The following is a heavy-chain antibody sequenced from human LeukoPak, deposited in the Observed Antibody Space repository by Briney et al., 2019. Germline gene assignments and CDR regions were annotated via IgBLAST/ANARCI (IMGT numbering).Heavy chain of an antibody. CDR1: GFSFSNFW. V-gene: IGHV3-20*04. Sequence: GGSLRLSCAASGFSFSNFWMGWVRQAPGKGLEWVSGLNWNGASTGYADSVKGRFTISRDNAKNSLYLQMNSLRAEDTAVYYCARGEYGSGSYHIDYWGQGTLVTVSS. CDR3: ARGEYGSGSYHIDY. J-gene: IGHJ4*02. D-gene: IGHD3-10*01. CDR2: LNWNGAST.